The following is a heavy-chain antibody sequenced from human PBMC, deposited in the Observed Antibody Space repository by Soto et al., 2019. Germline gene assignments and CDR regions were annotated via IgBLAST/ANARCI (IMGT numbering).Heavy chain of an antibody. CDR3: ARGEGGSSGWYFEDV. V-gene: IGHV4-59*01. CDR2: IYYSGST. D-gene: IGHD6-19*01. Sequence: SETLSLTCTVSGGSISSYYWSWIRQPPGKGLEWIGYIYYSGSTNYNPSLKSRVTISVDTSKNQFSLKLSSVTAADTAVYYCARGEGGSSGWYFEDVWGQGTTVTVSS. CDR1: GGSISSYY. J-gene: IGHJ6*02.